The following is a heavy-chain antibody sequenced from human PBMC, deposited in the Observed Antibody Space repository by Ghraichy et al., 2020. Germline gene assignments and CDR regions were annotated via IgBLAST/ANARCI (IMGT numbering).Heavy chain of an antibody. CDR3: AKILDSSGYYYYYGMDV. J-gene: IGHJ6*02. CDR1: GFTFSSYA. CDR2: ISGGGRST. Sequence: GGSLRLSCAASGFTFSSYAMSWVRQAPGKGLEWVSAISGGGRSTYYTDSVKGRFIISRDNSKNTLYLQMNSLRAEDTAVYYCAKILDSSGYYYYYGMDVWGQGTTVTVSS. D-gene: IGHD3-22*01. V-gene: IGHV3-23*01.